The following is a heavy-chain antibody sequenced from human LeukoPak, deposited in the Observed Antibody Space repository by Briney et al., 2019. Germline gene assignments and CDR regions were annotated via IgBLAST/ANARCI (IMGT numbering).Heavy chain of an antibody. J-gene: IGHJ6*03. CDR1: GFTFRNYA. D-gene: IGHD3-16*02. CDR3: ARVYGGSYHYYYYMDV. V-gene: IGHV3-23*01. CDR2: INNGGENT. Sequence: GGSLRLSCAASGFTFRNYAMSWVSQAPGKGLAWVSSINNGGENTYYEDSVKGRFTISRDNYKNTLYFQMNSLRAEDTAVYFCARVYGGSYHYYYYMDVWGKGITVTVSS.